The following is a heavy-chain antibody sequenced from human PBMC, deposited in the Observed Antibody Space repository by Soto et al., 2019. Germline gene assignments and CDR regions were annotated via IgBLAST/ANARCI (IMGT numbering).Heavy chain of an antibody. CDR2: INHSGST. CDR3: ARDKITGLFDY. J-gene: IGHJ4*02. D-gene: IGHD2-8*02. V-gene: IGHV4-34*01. CDR1: GGPRTTYF. Sequence: SETLSLTCNVSGGPRTTYFWSWIRQPPGTGLEWIGEINHSGSTNYNPSLKSRVTISVDTSKNQFSLKLTSVTAADTAVYYCARDKITGLFDYWGQGTLVTVSS.